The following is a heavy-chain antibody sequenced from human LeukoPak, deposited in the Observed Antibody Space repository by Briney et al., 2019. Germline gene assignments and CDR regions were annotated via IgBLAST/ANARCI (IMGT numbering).Heavy chain of an antibody. CDR2: IYHSGTT. V-gene: IGHV4-38-2*02. CDR3: TRLSHVAGAPKVSWFDP. CDR1: AYSISNGFV. J-gene: IGHJ5*02. D-gene: IGHD1-26*01. Sequence: NPSETLSLTCTVSAYSISNGFVWAWIRQPPGKGLEWIASIYHSGTTYYNPSLKSRVTMSVDTSKNQFSLRLSSVTAADTAVYYCTRLSHVAGAPKVSWFDPWGQGTLVTVSS.